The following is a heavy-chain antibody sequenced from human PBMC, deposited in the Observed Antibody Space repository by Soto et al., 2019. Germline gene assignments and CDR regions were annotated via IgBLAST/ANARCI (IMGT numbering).Heavy chain of an antibody. Sequence: PGGSLRLSCAASGFTFSNLSMNRVRQAPGKGLEWVSYISSSSSTIYYADSVKGRFTISRDNAKNSLYLQMNSLRGEDTAVYYCARGDLAFFDYWGQGTLVTVSS. J-gene: IGHJ4*02. V-gene: IGHV3-48*01. CDR3: ARGDLAFFDY. CDR2: ISSSSSTI. D-gene: IGHD3-3*01. CDR1: GFTFSNLS.